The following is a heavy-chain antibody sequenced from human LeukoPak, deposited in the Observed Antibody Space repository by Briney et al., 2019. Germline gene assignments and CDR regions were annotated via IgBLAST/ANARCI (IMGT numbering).Heavy chain of an antibody. V-gene: IGHV4-59*01. CDR3: ARDLRYYDSSGYYLDAFDI. CDR1: GGSISSYY. Sequence: PSETLSLTCTVSGGSISSYYWSWIRQPPGKGLEWIGYIYYSGSTNYNPSLKSRVTISVDTSKNQFSLKLSSVTAADTAVYYCARDLRYYDSSGYYLDAFDIWGQGTMVTVSS. CDR2: IYYSGST. D-gene: IGHD3-22*01. J-gene: IGHJ3*02.